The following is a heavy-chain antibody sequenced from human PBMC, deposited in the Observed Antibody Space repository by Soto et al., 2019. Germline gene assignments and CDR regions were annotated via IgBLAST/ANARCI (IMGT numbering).Heavy chain of an antibody. D-gene: IGHD3-3*01. Sequence: SVKVSCKASGYTFTSYGISWVRQAPGQGLEWMGWISAYNGNTNYAQKLQGRVTMTTDTSTSTAYMELRSLRSDDTAVYYCARTYYDFWSGDPRAYFYYGIDGWGQGTTVTVSS. CDR2: ISAYNGNT. CDR1: GYTFTSYG. CDR3: ARTYYDFWSGDPRAYFYYGIDG. V-gene: IGHV1-18*01. J-gene: IGHJ6*02.